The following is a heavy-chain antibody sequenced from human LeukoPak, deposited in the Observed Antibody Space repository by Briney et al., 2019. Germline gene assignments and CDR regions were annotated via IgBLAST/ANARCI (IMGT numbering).Heavy chain of an antibody. V-gene: IGHV3-23*01. D-gene: IGHD6-19*01. CDR3: AKDFPARSARGYSSGWYYFDY. J-gene: IGHJ4*02. CDR1: GFTFSSYA. Sequence: PGGSLRLSCAASGFTFSSYAMSWVRQAPGEGLEWVSAISGSGGSTYYADSVKGRFTISRDKSKNTLYLQMNSLRAEDTAVYYCAKDFPARSARGYSSGWYYFDYWGQGTLVTVSS. CDR2: ISGSGGST.